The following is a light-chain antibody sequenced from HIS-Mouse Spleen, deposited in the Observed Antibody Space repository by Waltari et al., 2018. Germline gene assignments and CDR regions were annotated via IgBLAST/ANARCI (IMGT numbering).Light chain of an antibody. V-gene: IGLV3-10*01. CDR3: YSTDSSGNHRV. J-gene: IGLJ2*01. CDR1: ALPKKY. Sequence: SYELTQPPSVSVSPGQTARITCSGDALPKKYAYWYQQKSGQAPVLVIYDESKRPSGIPERFSCSSSGTMATLTISGAQVEDEADYYCYSTDSSGNHRVFGGGTKLTVL. CDR2: DES.